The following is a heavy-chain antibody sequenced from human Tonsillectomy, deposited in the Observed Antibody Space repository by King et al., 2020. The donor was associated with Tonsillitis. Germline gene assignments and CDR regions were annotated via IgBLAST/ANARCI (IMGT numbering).Heavy chain of an antibody. CDR1: GFTFDDYT. V-gene: IGHV3-43*01. D-gene: IGHD3-10*01. CDR2: ISWDGGST. Sequence: VQLVESGGVVVQPGGSLRLSCAASGFTFDDYTMYWVRQAPGKGLEWVSLISWDGGSTYYADAVKGRFTIPRDNSKNSLYLQMNSLRTEDTALYYCVKDRAGVLDYWGQGTLVTVSS. CDR3: VKDRAGVLDY. J-gene: IGHJ4*02.